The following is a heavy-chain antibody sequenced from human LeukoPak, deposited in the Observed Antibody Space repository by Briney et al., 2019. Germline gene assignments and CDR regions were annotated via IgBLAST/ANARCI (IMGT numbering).Heavy chain of an antibody. CDR2: INPSGGST. J-gene: IGHJ5*02. Sequence: ASVKVSCKASGGTFSNVAISWVRQAPGQGLEWMGIINPSGGSTSYAQKFQGRVTMTRDTSTSTVYMELSSLRSEDTAVYYCARLDRYYDIFWFDPWGQGTLVTVSS. V-gene: IGHV1-46*01. D-gene: IGHD3-9*01. CDR3: ARLDRYYDIFWFDP. CDR1: GGTFSNVA.